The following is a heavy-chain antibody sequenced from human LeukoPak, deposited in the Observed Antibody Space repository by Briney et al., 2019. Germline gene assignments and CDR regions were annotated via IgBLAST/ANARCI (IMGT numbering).Heavy chain of an antibody. Sequence: GGSLRLSCAASGFTFGDYYMSWIRQAPGKGLEWVSYISSSGSTIYYADSVKGRFTISRDNAKNSLYLQMNSLRAEDTAVYYCARARNHSYGYYYYYYMDVWGKGTTVTVSS. CDR2: ISSSGSTI. D-gene: IGHD5-18*01. J-gene: IGHJ6*03. V-gene: IGHV3-11*01. CDR1: GFTFGDYY. CDR3: ARARNHSYGYYYYYYMDV.